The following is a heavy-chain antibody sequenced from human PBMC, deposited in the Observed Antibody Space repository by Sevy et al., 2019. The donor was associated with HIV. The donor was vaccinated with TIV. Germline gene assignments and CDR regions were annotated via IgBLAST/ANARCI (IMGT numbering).Heavy chain of an antibody. CDR3: ARVVAYCSGGSCFAGYYYGMDV. D-gene: IGHD2-15*01. Sequence: GGSLRLSCAASGFTCSSYNMNWVRQAPGKGLEWVSSISSSSSYIYYADSVKGRFTISRDNAKDSLYLQMNTLRAEDTAVYYCARVVAYCSGGSCFAGYYYGMDVWGQGPTVTVSS. CDR1: GFTCSSYN. CDR2: ISSSSSYI. V-gene: IGHV3-21*01. J-gene: IGHJ6*02.